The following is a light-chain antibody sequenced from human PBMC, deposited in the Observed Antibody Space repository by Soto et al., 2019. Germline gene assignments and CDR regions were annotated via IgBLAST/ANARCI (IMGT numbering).Light chain of an antibody. Sequence: DIQMTQSPSTLSGSVGDRVTITCRASQTISSWLAWYQQKPGKAPKLLIYKASSLESGVPSRFSGSGSGTEFTLTISSLQPEDFATYYCQQLNSYPAITFGQGTRLEIK. CDR2: KAS. J-gene: IGKJ5*01. V-gene: IGKV1-5*03. CDR3: QQLNSYPAIT. CDR1: QTISSW.